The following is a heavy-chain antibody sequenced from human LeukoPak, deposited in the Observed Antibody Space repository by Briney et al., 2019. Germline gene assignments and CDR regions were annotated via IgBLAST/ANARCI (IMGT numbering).Heavy chain of an antibody. CDR3: ARDSGLGQWLVPFDY. Sequence: SVKVSCKASGGTFSSYAISWVRQATGQGLEWMGGIIPIFGTANYAQKFRGRVTITADESTSTAYMELSSLRSEDTAVYYCARDSGLGQWLVPFDYWGQGTLVTVSS. V-gene: IGHV1-69*13. CDR1: GGTFSSYA. CDR2: IIPIFGTA. J-gene: IGHJ4*02. D-gene: IGHD6-19*01.